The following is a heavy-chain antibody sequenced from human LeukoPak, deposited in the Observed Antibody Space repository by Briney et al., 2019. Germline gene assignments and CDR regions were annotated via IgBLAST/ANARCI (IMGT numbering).Heavy chain of an antibody. V-gene: IGHV4-30-4*01. CDR3: ARAPYCSGGSCYFYHYYGMDV. J-gene: IGHJ6*02. CDR2: IYYSGST. CDR1: GGSISSGDYY. Sequence: PSETLSLTCTVSGGSISSGDYYWSWIRQPPGKGLEWIGYIYYSGSTYYNPSLKSRVTISVDTSKNQSSLKLSSVTAVDTAVYYCARAPYCSGGSCYFYHYYGMDVWGQGTTVTVSS. D-gene: IGHD2-15*01.